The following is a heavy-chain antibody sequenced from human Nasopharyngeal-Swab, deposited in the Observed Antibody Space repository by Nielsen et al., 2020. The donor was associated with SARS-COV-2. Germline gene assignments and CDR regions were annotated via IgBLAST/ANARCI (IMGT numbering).Heavy chain of an antibody. Sequence: GESLRISCAASGFTFSSYGMHWVRQAPGKGLEWVAVIWYEGSNKYYADSVKGRFTISRDNPKNTLYLQMNSLRAEDTAVYYCARDGPSGYCTNGVCYSYYMDVWGKGTTGTVSS. CDR3: ARDGPSGYCTNGVCYSYYMDV. CDR1: GFTFSSYG. D-gene: IGHD2-8*01. CDR2: IWYEGSNK. V-gene: IGHV3-33*01. J-gene: IGHJ6*03.